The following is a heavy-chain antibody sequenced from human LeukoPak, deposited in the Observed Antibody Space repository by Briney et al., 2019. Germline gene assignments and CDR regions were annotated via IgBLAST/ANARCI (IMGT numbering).Heavy chain of an antibody. J-gene: IGHJ4*02. Sequence: ASVKVSCKASGYSLINYGLIWVRQAPGQGLEWMGWISAYNGNTSYAQKFQGRVTMTTDTSTNTAYLELRSLSSDDTAVYYCARVGSSFHFDHWGQGTLVSVSS. CDR2: ISAYNGNT. CDR1: GYSLINYG. V-gene: IGHV1-18*01. CDR3: ARVGSSFHFDH. D-gene: IGHD6-6*01.